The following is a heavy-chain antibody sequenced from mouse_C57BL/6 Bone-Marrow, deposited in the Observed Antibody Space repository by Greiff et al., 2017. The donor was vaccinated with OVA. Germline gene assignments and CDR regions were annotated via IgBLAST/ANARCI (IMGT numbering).Heavy chain of an antibody. CDR3: ARRTTVPMDY. CDR1: GFTFSSYT. Sequence: EVMLVESGGGLVKPGGSLKLSCAASGFTFSSYTMSWVRQTPEKRLEWVATISGGGGNTYYPDSVKGRFTISRDNAKNTLYLQMSSLRSEDTALYYCARRTTVPMDYWGQGTSVTVSS. J-gene: IGHJ4*01. D-gene: IGHD1-1*01. V-gene: IGHV5-9*01. CDR2: ISGGGGNT.